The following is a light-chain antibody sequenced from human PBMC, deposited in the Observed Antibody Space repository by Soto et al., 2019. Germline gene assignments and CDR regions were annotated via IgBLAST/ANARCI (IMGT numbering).Light chain of an antibody. CDR3: CYYTSISTLV. V-gene: IGLV2-14*03. Sequence: QSVLTQPASVSGSPGQSITISCTGTSSNVGGYNFVYWYQQHPGKVPKLMIFDVNSRPSGVSDRFSGSKSGNAASLTIAGLEDDEAGDYYCCYYTSISTLVFGSGTKLTVL. J-gene: IGLJ1*01. CDR2: DVN. CDR1: SSNVGGYNF.